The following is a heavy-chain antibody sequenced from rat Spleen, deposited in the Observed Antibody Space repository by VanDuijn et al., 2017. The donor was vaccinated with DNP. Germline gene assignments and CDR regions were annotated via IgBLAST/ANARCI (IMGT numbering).Heavy chain of an antibody. CDR3: ARAVRD. CDR2: IRSDGST. D-gene: IGHD1-11*01. V-gene: IGHV2-19*01. J-gene: IGHJ2*01. CDR1: EFSLTDYS. Sequence: QVQLKESGPGLVQPSQTLSLTCTVSEFSLTDYSVPWVRQPPGKGLEWLGRIRSDGSTNFNLALKSRLRIDRDTSKSQVFLKMTSLQTEDTARYFCARAVRDWGQGVMVTVSS.